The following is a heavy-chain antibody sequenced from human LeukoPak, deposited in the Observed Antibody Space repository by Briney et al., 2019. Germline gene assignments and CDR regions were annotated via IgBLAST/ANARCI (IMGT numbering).Heavy chain of an antibody. CDR3: AKRGCSVSSCTYFAC. D-gene: IGHD2-15*01. CDR2: ITSDGDTT. V-gene: IGHV3-23*01. Sequence: GGSLRLSCAASGFTFSDYVMQWVRQAPGKGLEWVSLITSDGDTTYYADSVKGRFTISRDNSKNTLYLQMNSLRAEATAVYYCAKRGCSVSSCTYFACWGQGTLVTVSS. CDR1: GFTFSDYV. J-gene: IGHJ4*02.